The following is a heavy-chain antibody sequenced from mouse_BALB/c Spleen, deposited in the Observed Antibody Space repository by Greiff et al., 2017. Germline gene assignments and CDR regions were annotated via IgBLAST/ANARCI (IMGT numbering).Heavy chain of an antibody. J-gene: IGHJ3*01. V-gene: IGHV5-12-2*01. CDR3: ASLYGNDGAWFAY. CDR2: ISNGGGST. D-gene: IGHD2-10*02. CDR1: GFTFSSYT. Sequence: EVQVVESGGGLVQPGGSLKLSCAASGFTFSSYTMSWVRQTPEKRLEWVAYISNGGGSTYYPDTVKGRFTISRDNAKNTLYLQMSSLKSEDTAMYYCASLYGNDGAWFAYWGQGTLVTVSA.